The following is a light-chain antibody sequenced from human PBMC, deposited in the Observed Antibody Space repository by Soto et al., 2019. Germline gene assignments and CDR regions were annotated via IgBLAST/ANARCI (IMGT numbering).Light chain of an antibody. J-gene: IGKJ1*01. CDR2: GAS. CDR1: QSVSTNY. V-gene: IGKV3-20*01. Sequence: EIVLTQSLGTLSLSPGERATLSCRASQSVSTNYIAWYQQKPCQAPRLLIYGASKRATCIPDRFSGSGSGTDFTLTISTLEPEDFAVYYCQQYGSSPRTFGQGTKVEIK. CDR3: QQYGSSPRT.